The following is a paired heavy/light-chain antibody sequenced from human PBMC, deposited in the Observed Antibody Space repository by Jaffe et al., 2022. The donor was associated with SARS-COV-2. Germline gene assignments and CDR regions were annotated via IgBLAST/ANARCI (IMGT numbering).Heavy chain of an antibody. V-gene: IGHV3-23*04. D-gene: IGHD6-19*01. CDR1: GFIFNNFP. Sequence: EVQLVESGGGLVQPGGSLRVSCAASGFIFNNFPMSWVRQTPGGDLEWVASISGSSLSTYYADSVKGRFTISRDNSKNTLSLQMSSLRVEDTAVYFCAKSPPGIAVSVPFDYWGQGTLVTVSS. CDR2: ISGSSLST. J-gene: IGHJ4*02. CDR3: AKSPPGIAVSVPFDY.
Light chain of an antibody. CDR2: LNSDGSH. V-gene: IGLV4-69*01. Sequence: QLVLTQSPSASASLGASVKLTCILSSGHSTYAIAWYQQQPEKGPRYLMKLNSDGSHNKGDGIPDRFSGSSSGAERYLTISNLQSDDEADYYCQTWGTGFQVFGGGTKLTVL. CDR1: SGHSTYA. CDR3: QTWGTGFQV. J-gene: IGLJ2*01.